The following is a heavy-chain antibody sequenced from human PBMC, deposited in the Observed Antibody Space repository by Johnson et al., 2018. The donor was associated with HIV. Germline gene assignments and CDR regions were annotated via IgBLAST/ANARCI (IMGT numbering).Heavy chain of an antibody. Sequence: QVQLVESGGGLVKPGGSLRLSCAASGFTFSSYAMHWVRQAPGKGLEWVAVISYDGSNKYYADSVKGRFTISRDNSKNTLYLQMNSLRAEDTAVYYCARDGLAARVVGAFDIWGQGTMVTVSS. D-gene: IGHD6-13*01. J-gene: IGHJ3*02. CDR2: ISYDGSNK. V-gene: IGHV3-30-3*01. CDR1: GFTFSSYA. CDR3: ARDGLAARVVGAFDI.